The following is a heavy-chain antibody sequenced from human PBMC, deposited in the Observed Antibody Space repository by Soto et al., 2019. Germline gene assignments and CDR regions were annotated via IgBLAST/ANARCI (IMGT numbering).Heavy chain of an antibody. CDR3: ARWDGPLWFGELSVDY. J-gene: IGHJ4*02. CDR1: GFTFSSYG. V-gene: IGHV3-33*01. CDR2: IWYDGSNK. D-gene: IGHD3-10*01. Sequence: GGSLRLSCAASGFTFSSYGMHWVRQAPGKGLEWVAVIWYDGSNKYYADSVKGRFTISRDNSKNTLYLQMNSLRAEDTAVYYCARWDGPLWFGELSVDYWGQGTLVTVSS.